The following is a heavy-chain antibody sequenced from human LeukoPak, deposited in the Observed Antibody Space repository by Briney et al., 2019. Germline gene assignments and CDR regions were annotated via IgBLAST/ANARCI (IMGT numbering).Heavy chain of an antibody. Sequence: PSETLSLTCTVSGYSISSGYYWGWIRQPPGKGLEWIGSIYYSVTTYYNPSLKSRVTISVDTSKNQFSLKLSSVTAADTAVYYCARDLIGGTDAFDIWGQGTMVTVSS. V-gene: IGHV4-38-2*02. CDR2: IYYSVTT. D-gene: IGHD3-22*01. CDR1: GYSISSGYY. J-gene: IGHJ3*02. CDR3: ARDLIGGTDAFDI.